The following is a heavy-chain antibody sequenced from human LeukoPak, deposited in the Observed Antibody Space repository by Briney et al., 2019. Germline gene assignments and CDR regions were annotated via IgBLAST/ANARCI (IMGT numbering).Heavy chain of an antibody. D-gene: IGHD2-21*02. CDR1: GGSFSGYY. V-gene: IGHV4-34*01. J-gene: IGHJ4*02. Sequence: SETLSLTCAVYGGSFSGYYWSWIRQPPGKGLEWIGEINHSGSTNYNPSLKSRVTISVDTSKNQFSLKLSSVTAADTAVYYCARTMTYDYWGQGTLVTVSS. CDR2: INHSGST. CDR3: ARTMTYDY.